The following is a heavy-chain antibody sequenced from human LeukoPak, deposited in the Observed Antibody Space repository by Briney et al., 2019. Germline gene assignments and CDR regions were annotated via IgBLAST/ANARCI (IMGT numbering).Heavy chain of an antibody. J-gene: IGHJ5*02. CDR1: GGSVCSYY. CDR2: VYYTGTT. CDR3: ARDMTAGGWFDP. V-gene: IGHV4-59*02. D-gene: IGHD2-21*02. Sequence: SETLSLTCSVSGGSVCSYYWSWIRQSPEKKLEWIGFVYYTGTTNYNPSLKSQVTISLDTSKNQVSLKLSSVTAADTAVYYCARDMTAGGWFDPWGQGTLVTVSS.